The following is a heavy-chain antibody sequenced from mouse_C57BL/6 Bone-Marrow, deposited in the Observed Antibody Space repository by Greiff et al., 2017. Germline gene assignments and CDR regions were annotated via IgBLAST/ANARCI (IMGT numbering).Heavy chain of an antibody. CDR3: AREFYYGSFYAMDY. Sequence: VMLVESGAELMKPGASVKLSCKATGYTFTGYWIEWVKPRPGHGLEWIGEILPGSGSTNYHEKFKGKATFTADTSSNTAYMQLSSLTTEDSAINYCAREFYYGSFYAMDYWGQGTSVTVAS. V-gene: IGHV1-9*01. D-gene: IGHD1-1*01. CDR2: ILPGSGST. J-gene: IGHJ4*01. CDR1: GYTFTGYW.